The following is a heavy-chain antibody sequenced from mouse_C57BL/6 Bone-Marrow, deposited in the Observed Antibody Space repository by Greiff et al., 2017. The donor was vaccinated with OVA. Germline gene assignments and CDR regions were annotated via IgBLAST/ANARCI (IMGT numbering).Heavy chain of an antibody. CDR3: ARWRLLPAMDY. V-gene: IGHV1-82*01. CDR2: IYPGDGDT. D-gene: IGHD1-1*01. Sequence: VKLMESGPELVKPGASVKISCKASGYAFSSSWMNWVKQRPGKGLEWIGRIYPGDGDTNYNGKFKGKATLTADKSSSTAYMQLSSLTSEDSAVYFCARWRLLPAMDYWGQGTSVTVSS. CDR1: GYAFSSSW. J-gene: IGHJ4*01.